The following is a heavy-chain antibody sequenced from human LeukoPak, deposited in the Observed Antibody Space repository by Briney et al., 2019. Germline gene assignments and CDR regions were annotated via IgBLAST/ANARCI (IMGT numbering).Heavy chain of an antibody. V-gene: IGHV4-59*01. Sequence: SETLSLTCTVSGGSISSYYWSWIRQPPGKGLEWIGYIYYSGSTNYNPSLKSRVTISVDTSKNQFSLRLSSVTAADTAVYYCARTTEGGYTYDYFYYYYMDVWGKGTTVTISS. D-gene: IGHD5-18*01. J-gene: IGHJ6*03. CDR2: IYYSGST. CDR1: GGSISSYY. CDR3: ARTTEGGYTYDYFYYYYMDV.